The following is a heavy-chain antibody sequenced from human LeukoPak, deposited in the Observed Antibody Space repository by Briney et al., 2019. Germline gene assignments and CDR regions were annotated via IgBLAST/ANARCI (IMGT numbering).Heavy chain of an antibody. CDR3: ARLPHSLPKGWGAFDI. J-gene: IGHJ3*02. CDR2: IYPGDSDT. Sequence: GESLKISCKGSGYSFTSYWIGWVRQMPGKGLEWMGIIYPGDSDTRYSPSFQGQVTISADKSISTAYLQWSSLKASDTAMYYCARLPHSLPKGWGAFDIWGQGTMVTVSS. CDR1: GYSFTSYW. V-gene: IGHV5-51*01. D-gene: IGHD1-26*01.